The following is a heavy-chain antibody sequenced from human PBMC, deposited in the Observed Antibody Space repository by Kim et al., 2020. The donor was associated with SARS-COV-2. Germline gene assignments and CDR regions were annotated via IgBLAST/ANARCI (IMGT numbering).Heavy chain of an antibody. D-gene: IGHD2-2*01. J-gene: IGHJ3*02. CDR1: GGSFSGYY. CDR3: ASLRPYCSSTSCRLAAFDI. V-gene: IGHV4-34*01. Sequence: SETLSLTCAVYGGSFSGYYWSWIRQPPGKGLEWIGEINHSGSTNYNPSLKSRVTISVDTSKNQFSLKLSSVTAADTAVYYCASLRPYCSSTSCRLAAFDIWGQGTMVTVSS. CDR2: INHSGST.